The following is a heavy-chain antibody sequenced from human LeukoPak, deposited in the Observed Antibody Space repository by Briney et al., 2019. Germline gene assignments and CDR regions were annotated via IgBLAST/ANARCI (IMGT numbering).Heavy chain of an antibody. D-gene: IGHD3-22*01. V-gene: IGHV4-30-2*01. J-gene: IGHJ3*02. CDR3: ARGRYDSSGYFTDAFDI. CDR2: IYHSGST. Sequence: PSETLSLTCAVYGGSFSGYSWSWIRQPPGKGLEWIGYIYHSGSTYYNPSLKSRVTISVDRSKYQFSLKLSSVTAADTAVYYCARGRYDSSGYFTDAFDIWGQGTMVTVSS. CDR1: GGSFSGYS.